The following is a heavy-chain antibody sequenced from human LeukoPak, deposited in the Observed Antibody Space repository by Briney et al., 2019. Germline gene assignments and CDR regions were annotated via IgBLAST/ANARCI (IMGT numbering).Heavy chain of an antibody. CDR2: IYSSST. Sequence: PGGSLRLSCAASGFTVSNNYMNWVRQAPGKGLEWVSLIYSSSTYYADSVRGRFTISRDNSKNTLYLQMNSLRAEDTAVYYCAREMVPYYYDSSGFPDIWGQGTMVTVSS. D-gene: IGHD3-22*01. V-gene: IGHV3-66*01. CDR3: AREMVPYYYDSSGFPDI. CDR1: GFTVSNNY. J-gene: IGHJ3*02.